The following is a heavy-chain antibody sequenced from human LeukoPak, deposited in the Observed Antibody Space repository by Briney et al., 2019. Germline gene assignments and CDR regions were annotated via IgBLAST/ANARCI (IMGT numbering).Heavy chain of an antibody. J-gene: IGHJ4*02. CDR1: GGSISSSSYY. CDR2: MYQSGST. CDR3: ARDKGGVVRDFDY. Sequence: SETLSLTCTVSGGSISSSSYYWGWIRQPPGKGLEWIGSMYQSGSTYYNPSLRSRVTISVDTSKNQFSLKLRSMTAADTAVYYCARDKGGVVRDFDYWGQGTLVTVSS. D-gene: IGHD3-3*01. V-gene: IGHV4-39*07.